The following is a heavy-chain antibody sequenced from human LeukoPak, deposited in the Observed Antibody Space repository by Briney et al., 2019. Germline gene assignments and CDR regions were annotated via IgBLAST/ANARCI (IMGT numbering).Heavy chain of an antibody. CDR3: ARGLRKYYYYYGMDV. CDR1: GGSISSGSYY. D-gene: IGHD4-17*01. Sequence: SETLSLTCTVSGGSISSGSYYWSWIRQPAGKGLEWIGRIYTSGSTNYNPSLKSRVTISVDTSKNQFSLKLSSVTAADTAVYYCARGLRKYYYYYGMDVWGKGTTVTVSS. J-gene: IGHJ6*04. V-gene: IGHV4-61*02. CDR2: IYTSGST.